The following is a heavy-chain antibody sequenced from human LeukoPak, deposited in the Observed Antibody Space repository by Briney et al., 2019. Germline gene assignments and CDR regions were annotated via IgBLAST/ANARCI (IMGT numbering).Heavy chain of an antibody. V-gene: IGHV3-64*01. CDR2: ISSNGGST. D-gene: IGHD2-2*01. J-gene: IGHJ4*02. CDR1: GFTFSSYA. Sequence: GGPLRLSCAASGFTFSSYAMHWVRQAPGKGLEYVSAISSNGGSTYYANSVKGRFTISRDNSKNTLYLQMGSLRAEDMAVYYCARSQGSTSWYYFDYWGQGTLVTVSS. CDR3: ARSQGSTSWYYFDY.